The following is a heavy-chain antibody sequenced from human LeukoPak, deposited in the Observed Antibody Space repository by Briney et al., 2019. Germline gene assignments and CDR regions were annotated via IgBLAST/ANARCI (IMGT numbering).Heavy chain of an antibody. Sequence: LGTLCLTCTASGGSISSYYWSWVRQPPGKGLEWVGYIYYSGSTNYNPSLKSLVTITVDTSKNQYSLKLSSVTAADTAVYYWASGNSGSYNYIDYWGQGTLVTVSS. D-gene: IGHD1-26*01. V-gene: IGHV4-59*01. CDR2: IYYSGST. CDR3: ASGNSGSYNYIDY. J-gene: IGHJ4*02. CDR1: GGSISSYY.